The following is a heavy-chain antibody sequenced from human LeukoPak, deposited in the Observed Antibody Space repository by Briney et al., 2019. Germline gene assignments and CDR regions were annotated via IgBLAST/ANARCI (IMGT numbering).Heavy chain of an antibody. CDR1: GFTFRSNW. CDR3: ATGQWLKPFDC. D-gene: IGHD6-19*01. Sequence: TGGSLRLSCAASGFTFRSNWMHWVRQAPGKGLVWVSRINSDGSSTIYADSVKGRFTISRDNAQNTLYLQMSSLRAEDTAVYYCATGQWLKPFDCWGQGTLVTVSS. J-gene: IGHJ4*02. CDR2: INSDGSST. V-gene: IGHV3-74*01.